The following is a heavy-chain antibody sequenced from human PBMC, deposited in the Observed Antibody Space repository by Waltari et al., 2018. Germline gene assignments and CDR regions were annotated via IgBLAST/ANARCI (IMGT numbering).Heavy chain of an antibody. CDR1: GITFRNYA. D-gene: IGHD1-20*01. CDR3: ATPFYNWDDPLHS. J-gene: IGHJ4*02. Sequence: EVQLLESGGDLVQPGGSLSLSCAASGITFRNYAINWVRLAPGTGLEWVSAITVGDDTYYADSVKGRFTISRDTSKDTVHLQMNGLRAEDTAVYYCATPFYNWDDPLHSWGQGTLVTVSS. CDR2: ITVGDDT. V-gene: IGHV3-23*01.